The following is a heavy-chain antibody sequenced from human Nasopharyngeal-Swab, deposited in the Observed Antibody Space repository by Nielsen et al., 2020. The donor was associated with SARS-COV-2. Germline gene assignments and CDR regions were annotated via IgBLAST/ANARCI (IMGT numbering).Heavy chain of an antibody. Sequence: SVKVSCKASVGTFSSYALSWVRQAPGQGLEWMGGIIPIFGTANYAQKFQGRVTITADDSTSTAYMELSSLRSEDTAVYYCARDLYYDSSGHWYYYYGMDVWGQGTTVTVSS. CDR2: IIPIFGTA. V-gene: IGHV1-69*13. CDR3: ARDLYYDSSGHWYYYYGMDV. D-gene: IGHD3-22*01. CDR1: VGTFSSYA. J-gene: IGHJ6*02.